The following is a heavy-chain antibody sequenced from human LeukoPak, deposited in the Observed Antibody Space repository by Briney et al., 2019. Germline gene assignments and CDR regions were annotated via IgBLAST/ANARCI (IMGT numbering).Heavy chain of an antibody. J-gene: IGHJ6*03. CDR2: MHPNSGNT. V-gene: IGHV1-8*01. CDR3: ASIAYYYDSSGYSLGSIHYYYMDV. D-gene: IGHD3-22*01. Sequence: ASVKVSCKASGYTFTSYDINWVRKATGQGLEWIGWMHPNSGNTGYALKFQGRLTMTSKPSISTAYKEMSSLKSEDTAVHYCASIAYYYDSSGYSLGSIHYYYMDVWGKATTVSVSS. CDR1: GYTFTSYD.